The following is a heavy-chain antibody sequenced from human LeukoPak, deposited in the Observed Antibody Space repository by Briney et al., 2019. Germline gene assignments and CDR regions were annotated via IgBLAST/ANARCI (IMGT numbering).Heavy chain of an antibody. V-gene: IGHV4-39*01. CDR3: ARGRPQPVYCSGGSCYADPNWFDP. CDR2: IFYSGSA. CDR1: GGSISSSSYY. D-gene: IGHD2-15*01. Sequence: SETLSLTCTVSGGSISSSSYYWGWIRQPPGKGLEWVGSIFYSGSAYYNLSLKGRVTISVDTSKNQFSLKLSSITAADTAVYYCARGRPQPVYCSGGSCYADPNWFDPWGQGTLVTVSS. J-gene: IGHJ5*02.